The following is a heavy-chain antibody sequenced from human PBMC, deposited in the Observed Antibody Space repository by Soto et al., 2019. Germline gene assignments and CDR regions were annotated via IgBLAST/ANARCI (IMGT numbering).Heavy chain of an antibody. J-gene: IGHJ4*02. CDR2: VSPKNGNT. CDR3: ARAALSSSSAVFSFY. Sequence: ASVKVSCKASGYTLSNYGINWVRQAPGQGPEWMGWVSPKNGNTNYAQKLQGRVTMTTDISTNTAFMELKSLTSDDTALYFCARAALSSSSAVFSFYWGQGPLVTVSS. D-gene: IGHD6-6*01. CDR1: GYTLSNYG. V-gene: IGHV1-18*04.